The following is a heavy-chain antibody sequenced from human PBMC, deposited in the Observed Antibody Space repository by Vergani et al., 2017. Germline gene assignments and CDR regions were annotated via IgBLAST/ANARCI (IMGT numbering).Heavy chain of an antibody. V-gene: IGHV4-39*01. CDR2: IYSSGST. CDR3: ARGYSGSYLDY. Sequence: QLQLQESGPGLVKPSETLSLTCTVSGGSISSSTYYWGWIRQPPGKGLEWIGSIYSSGSTYYNPSLKSRVTISVDTSRNQFSLKLTSVTAADTAVYYCARGYSGSYLDYWGQGTLVTVSS. D-gene: IGHD1-26*01. J-gene: IGHJ4*02. CDR1: GGSISSSTYY.